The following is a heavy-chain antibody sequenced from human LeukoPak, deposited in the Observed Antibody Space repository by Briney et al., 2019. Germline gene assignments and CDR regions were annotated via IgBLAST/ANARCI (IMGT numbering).Heavy chain of an antibody. CDR1: GFTFSNYA. CDR2: ITGSGGST. Sequence: GESLKISCAASGFTFSNYAMNWVRQAPGKGLEWVSTITGSGGSTYYADSVKGRFTISRDNSKNTLYLQMNSLRAEDTAVYYCAKNNYGLLDYWGQGTLVTVSS. D-gene: IGHD3-10*01. V-gene: IGHV3-23*01. CDR3: AKNNYGLLDY. J-gene: IGHJ4*02.